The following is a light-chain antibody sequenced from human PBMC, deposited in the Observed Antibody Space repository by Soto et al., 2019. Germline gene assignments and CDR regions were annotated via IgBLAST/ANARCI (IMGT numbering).Light chain of an antibody. CDR3: QQLNSYPSST. V-gene: IGKV1-5*01. CDR2: DAS. Sequence: DIQMTQSPSTLSASVGDRVTITCRASRSISNWLAWYQQRPGIAPKLLIFDASILQSGVPSRFSGSGSGTEFTLSISRLQTDDFATYYCQQLNSYPSSTFGGGTKVEIK. CDR1: RSISNW. J-gene: IGKJ4*01.